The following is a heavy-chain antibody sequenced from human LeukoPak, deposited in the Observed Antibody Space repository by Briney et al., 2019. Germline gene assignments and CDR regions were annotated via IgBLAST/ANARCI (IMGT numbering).Heavy chain of an antibody. D-gene: IGHD5-12*01. CDR3: ATDPYEGDAFDI. CDR1: GYTLTELS. Sequence: ASVKVSCKVSGYTLTELSMHWVRQAPGKGLEWMGGFDPEDGETIYAQKFQGRVTMTEDTSTDTAYMGLSSLRSEDTAVYYCATDPYEGDAFDIWGQGTMVTVSS. V-gene: IGHV1-24*01. J-gene: IGHJ3*02. CDR2: FDPEDGET.